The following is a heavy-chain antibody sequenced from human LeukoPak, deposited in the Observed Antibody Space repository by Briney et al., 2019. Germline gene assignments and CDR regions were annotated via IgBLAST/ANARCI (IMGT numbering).Heavy chain of an antibody. CDR2: IKEDGSEK. CDR1: GFTFSSYW. J-gene: IGHJ4*02. V-gene: IGHV3-7*01. D-gene: IGHD2-21*02. Sequence: GGSLRLSCAASGFTFSSYWMSWVRQAPGKGLEWVANIKEDGSEKYYADSVKGRFTISRDNAKNALYLQMNSLRAEDTAVYYCARDGDGPWIDYWGQGTLVTVSS. CDR3: ARDGDGPWIDY.